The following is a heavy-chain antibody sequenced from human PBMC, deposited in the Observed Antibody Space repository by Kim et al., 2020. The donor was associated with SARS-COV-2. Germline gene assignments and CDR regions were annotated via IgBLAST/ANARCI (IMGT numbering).Heavy chain of an antibody. CDR3: ARDGRELPY. V-gene: IGHV1-2*02. J-gene: IGHJ4*02. CDR2: GDK. Sequence: GDKRYEEKVQGRVTLTRDTSINTAYMELTRLTSDDTAVYFCARDGRELPYWGQGTLVTVSS. D-gene: IGHD1-26*01.